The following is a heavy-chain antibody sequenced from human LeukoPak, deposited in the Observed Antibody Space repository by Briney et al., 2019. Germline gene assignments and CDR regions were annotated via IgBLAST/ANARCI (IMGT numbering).Heavy chain of an antibody. CDR1: GGSISSGSYS. V-gene: IGHV4-61*02. D-gene: IGHD6-6*01. Sequence: SQTLSLTCTVSGGSISSGSYSWSWIRQPAGKGLEWIGRFYTSGSTNYNPSLKSRVTISVDTSKNQFSLKLSSVTAADTAVYYCAREIIAAHNWFDPWGQGTLVTVSS. J-gene: IGHJ5*02. CDR3: AREIIAAHNWFDP. CDR2: FYTSGST.